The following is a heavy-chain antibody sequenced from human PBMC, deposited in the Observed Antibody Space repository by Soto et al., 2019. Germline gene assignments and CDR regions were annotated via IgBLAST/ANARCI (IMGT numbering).Heavy chain of an antibody. Sequence: EVQLVESGGGLVQPGGSLRLSCEASGITVSSNFMTWVRQAPGKGLERVSVIHSGGSTYSANSVKGRITISRDNSKNTVYLQMNSLRAEDTAVYYCARLVAAVPGHYYFDYWGQGTLVTVSS. CDR2: IHSGGST. CDR3: ARLVAAVPGHYYFDY. CDR1: GITVSSNF. D-gene: IGHD6-19*01. J-gene: IGHJ4*02. V-gene: IGHV3-66*04.